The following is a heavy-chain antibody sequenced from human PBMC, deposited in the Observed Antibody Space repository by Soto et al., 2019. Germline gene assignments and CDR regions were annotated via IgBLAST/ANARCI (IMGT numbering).Heavy chain of an antibody. D-gene: IGHD4-17*01. CDR1: GFTFTSSA. CDR3: AAVGSSYGDLDY. V-gene: IGHV1-58*01. J-gene: IGHJ4*02. CDR2: IVVGSGNT. Sequence: SVKVSCKXSGFTFTSSAVQWVRQARGQRLEWIGWIVVGSGNTNYAQKFQERVTITRDMSTSTAYMELSSLRSEDTAVYYCAAVGSSYGDLDYWGQGTLVTVSS.